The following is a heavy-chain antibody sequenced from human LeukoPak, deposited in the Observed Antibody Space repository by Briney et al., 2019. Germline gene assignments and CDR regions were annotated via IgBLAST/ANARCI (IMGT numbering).Heavy chain of an antibody. CDR2: INPNSGGT. CDR1: GYTFTGHY. J-gene: IGHJ6*03. Sequence: ASVKVSCKASGYTFTGHYIHWVRQAPGQGLEWMGWINPNSGGTNYAQEFQGRVTMTRDTSISTAYMELSRLRSDDTAVYYCARGGPYYYYYMDVWGKGTTVTVSS. V-gene: IGHV1-2*02. CDR3: ARGGPYYYYYMDV.